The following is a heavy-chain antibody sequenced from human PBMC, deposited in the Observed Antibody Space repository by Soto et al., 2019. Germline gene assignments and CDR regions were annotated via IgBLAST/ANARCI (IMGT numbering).Heavy chain of an antibody. V-gene: IGHV1-3*01. CDR3: ARVPLLRVRATTFDNWFDP. CDR1: GYSFTSYW. Sequence: GESLKISCKGSGYSFTSYWISWVRQAPGQRLEWMGWINAGNGNTKYSQKFQGRVTITRDTSASTAYMELSSLRSEDTAVYYCARVPLLRVRATTFDNWFDPWGQGTLVTVSS. D-gene: IGHD1-26*01. J-gene: IGHJ5*02. CDR2: INAGNGNT.